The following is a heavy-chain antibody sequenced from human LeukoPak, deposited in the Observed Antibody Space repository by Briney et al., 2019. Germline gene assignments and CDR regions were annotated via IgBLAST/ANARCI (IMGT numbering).Heavy chain of an antibody. V-gene: IGHV3-15*01. D-gene: IGHD2-15*01. Sequence: PGGSLRLSCAASGFTFSNAWMSWVRQAPGKGLEWVGRIKSKPDGGTTDYAAPVKGRFTISRDGSKNTLYLQMNSLKTEDTAVYYCTSRFIVVAVAATPGYMDVWGKGTTVTVSS. CDR1: GFTFSNAW. CDR3: TSRFIVVAVAATPGYMDV. CDR2: IKSKPDGGTT. J-gene: IGHJ6*03.